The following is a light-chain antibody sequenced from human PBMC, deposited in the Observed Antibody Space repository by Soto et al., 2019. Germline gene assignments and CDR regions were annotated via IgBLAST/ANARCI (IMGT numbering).Light chain of an antibody. CDR1: SSNIGSNT. Sequence: QSVLTQPPSASGTPGQRGTSSGAASSSNIGSNTVNWYQQLPGTAPKRLIYSNNRRPSGGLDLFSGSKSGTSASLAISGPQAEDEADYYCAAVDDNVTGRVFGGGTKLTVL. J-gene: IGLJ2*01. V-gene: IGLV1-44*01. CDR2: SNN. CDR3: AAVDDNVTGRV.